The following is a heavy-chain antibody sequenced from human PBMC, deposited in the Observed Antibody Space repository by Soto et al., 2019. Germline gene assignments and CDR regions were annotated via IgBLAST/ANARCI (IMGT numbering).Heavy chain of an antibody. CDR3: AKDIGAWSDS. V-gene: IGHV3-30*18. D-gene: IGHD6-19*01. Sequence: QVHLVESGGGVVQPGRSLTISCVGSGFAFSTYGMHWVRQAPATGLEWVALISYDGTEKYYADSVKGRCSISRDNSKQALSLQMDSLRPEDTAVYYCAKDIGAWSDSWGQGPLVNVSS. CDR2: ISYDGTEK. J-gene: IGHJ5*02. CDR1: GFAFSTYG.